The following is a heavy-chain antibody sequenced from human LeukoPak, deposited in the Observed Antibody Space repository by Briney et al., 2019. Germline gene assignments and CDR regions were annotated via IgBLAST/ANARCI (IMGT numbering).Heavy chain of an antibody. CDR3: AKDSLLWFGESPFDP. CDR2: ISGSGGST. J-gene: IGHJ5*02. D-gene: IGHD3-10*01. Sequence: GGSLRLSCAASGFTFSSYAMSWVRQAPGKELEWVSAISGSGGSTYYADSVKGRFTISRDNSKNTLYPQMNSLRAEDTAVYYCAKDSLLWFGESPFDPWGQGTLVTVSS. V-gene: IGHV3-23*01. CDR1: GFTFSSYA.